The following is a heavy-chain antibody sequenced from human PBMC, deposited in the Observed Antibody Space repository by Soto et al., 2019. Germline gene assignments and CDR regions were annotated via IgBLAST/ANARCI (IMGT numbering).Heavy chain of an antibody. J-gene: IGHJ6*03. CDR2: MNPNSGNT. V-gene: IGHV1-8*01. D-gene: IGHD2-15*01. Sequence: ASVKVSCKASGYTFTSYDINWVRQATGQGLEWMGWMNPNSGNTGYAQKFQGRVTMTRNTSISTAYMELSSLRSEDTAVYYCARGVRRPYCSGGSCPYYYYYMEVWGKGTTVTVSS. CDR1: GYTFTSYD. CDR3: ARGVRRPYCSGGSCPYYYYYMEV.